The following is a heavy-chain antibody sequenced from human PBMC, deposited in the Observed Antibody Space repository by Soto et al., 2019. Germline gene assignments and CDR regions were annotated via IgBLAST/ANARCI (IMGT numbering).Heavy chain of an antibody. V-gene: IGHV4-59*08. J-gene: IGHJ4*02. CDR3: ARQEISFFDY. D-gene: IGHD2-15*01. CDR2: IYYSGST. Sequence: SETLSLTCTVSGGSISSYYWSWIRQPPGKGLEWIGYIYYSGSTNYNPSLKSRVTISIDTSKNQFSLKLSSVTAADTAVYYCARQEISFFDYWGQGTLVTVSS. CDR1: GGSISSYY.